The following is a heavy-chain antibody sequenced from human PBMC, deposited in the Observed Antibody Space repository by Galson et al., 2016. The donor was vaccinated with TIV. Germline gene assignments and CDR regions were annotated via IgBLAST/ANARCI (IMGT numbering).Heavy chain of an antibody. D-gene: IGHD5-12*01. CDR3: AREYSGAFRYFDY. J-gene: IGHJ4*02. Sequence: ETLSLTCTVSGDSVTTNFWTWIRRPVGKGLEWLGRMYAGGSSDYNPSLNSRLTISIDRSSNRFSLTLRSVTAADTAVYYCAREYSGAFRYFDYWGRGTHVTVSS. V-gene: IGHV4-4*07. CDR1: GDSVTTNF. CDR2: MYAGGSS.